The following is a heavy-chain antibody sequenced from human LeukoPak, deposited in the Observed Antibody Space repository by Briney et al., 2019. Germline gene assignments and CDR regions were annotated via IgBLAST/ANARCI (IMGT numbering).Heavy chain of an antibody. J-gene: IGHJ4*02. CDR1: GFTFSSYA. Sequence: GGSLRLSCAASGFTFSSYAMSWVRQAPGKGLEWVSAISGSGGSTYYADSVKGRFTISRDNAQNSLYLQMNSLRAEDTAVYYCTRGSYGDYEYWGQGTLVTVSS. CDR3: TRGSYGDYEY. D-gene: IGHD4-17*01. CDR2: ISGSGGST. V-gene: IGHV3-23*01.